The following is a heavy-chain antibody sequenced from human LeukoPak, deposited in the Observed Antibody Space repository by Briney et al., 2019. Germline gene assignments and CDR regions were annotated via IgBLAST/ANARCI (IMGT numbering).Heavy chain of an antibody. CDR1: GFTFSSQW. V-gene: IGHV3-7*05. CDR2: IKPDGGAT. D-gene: IGHD6-19*01. CDR3: ARGRQWLTKGYFDY. J-gene: IGHJ4*02. Sequence: GGSLRLSCAASGFTFSSQWMSWIRQTPGKGLDWLANIKPDGGATYYADSVNGRFTISRDNAKNSLYLQMNSLRAEDTAVYYCARGRQWLTKGYFDYWGQGTLVTVSS.